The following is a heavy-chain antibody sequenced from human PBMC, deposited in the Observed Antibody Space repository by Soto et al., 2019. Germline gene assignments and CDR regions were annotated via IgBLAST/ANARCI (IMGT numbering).Heavy chain of an antibody. J-gene: IGHJ2*01. D-gene: IGHD3-9*01. V-gene: IGHV4-4*07. CDR2: IYASGRT. Sequence: QVQLQESGPGLVKPSETLSLTCPVSGVSITPYFWSWIRQPAGKAPEWVGHIYASGRTTYNPSLKSRVTMFVSQTQVSLRLTSVTAADTAVYYCARHFDVDPSLDQYYFDLWGRGALVTVSS. CDR3: ARHFDVDPSLDQYYFDL. CDR1: GVSITPYF.